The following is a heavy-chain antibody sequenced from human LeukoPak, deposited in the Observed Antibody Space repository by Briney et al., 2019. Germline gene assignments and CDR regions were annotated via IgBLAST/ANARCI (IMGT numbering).Heavy chain of an antibody. CDR3: ARDAQRFLEWLLYGGNWFDP. V-gene: IGHV3-11*01. J-gene: IGHJ5*02. CDR1: GSTFSDYY. Sequence: GGSLRLSCAASGSTFSDYYMSWIRQAPGKGLEWVSYISSSGSTIYYADSVKGRFTISRDNAKNSLYLQMNSLRAEDTAVYYCARDAQRFLEWLLYGGNWFDPWGQGTLVTVSS. D-gene: IGHD3-3*01. CDR2: ISSSGSTI.